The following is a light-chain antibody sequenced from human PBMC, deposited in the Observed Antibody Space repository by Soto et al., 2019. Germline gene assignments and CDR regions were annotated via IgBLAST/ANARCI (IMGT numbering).Light chain of an antibody. Sequence: DIPVNQSPSSLSASVGDRVTINCRASQSISTYLAWYRHKPGEAPKLLIYKASTLERGVPSRFSGSGSGTDFTLTISSLQPDDFATYYCQPYNSDSRTFGQGTKVDIK. V-gene: IGKV1-5*03. CDR1: QSISTY. J-gene: IGKJ1*01. CDR2: KAS. CDR3: QPYNSDSRT.